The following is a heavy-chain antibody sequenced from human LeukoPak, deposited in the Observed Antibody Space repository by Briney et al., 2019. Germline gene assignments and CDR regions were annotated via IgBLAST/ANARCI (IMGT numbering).Heavy chain of an antibody. CDR3: ARPRGARTVTTAAFDI. Sequence: SETLSLTCAVYGGSFSGYYWSWIRQPPGKGLEWIGEINHSGSTNYNPSLKSRVTISVDTSKNQFSLKLSSVTAADTAAYYCARPRGARTVTTAAFDIWGQGTMVTVSS. V-gene: IGHV4-34*01. J-gene: IGHJ3*02. CDR2: INHSGST. CDR1: GGSFSGYY. D-gene: IGHD4-17*01.